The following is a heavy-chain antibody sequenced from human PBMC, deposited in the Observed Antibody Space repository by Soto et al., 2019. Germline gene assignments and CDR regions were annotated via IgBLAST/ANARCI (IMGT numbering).Heavy chain of an antibody. V-gene: IGHV3-9*01. J-gene: IGHJ6*02. Sequence: EVQLVESGGGLVQPGRSLRLSCAASGFTFDDYAMHWVRQAPGKGLEWVSGISWNSGSIGYADSVKGRFTICRDNAKNSLYLQMNSLRAEDTALYYCAKAAWGRYYYYGMDVWGQGTTVTVSS. CDR2: ISWNSGSI. D-gene: IGHD7-27*01. CDR3: AKAAWGRYYYYGMDV. CDR1: GFTFDDYA.